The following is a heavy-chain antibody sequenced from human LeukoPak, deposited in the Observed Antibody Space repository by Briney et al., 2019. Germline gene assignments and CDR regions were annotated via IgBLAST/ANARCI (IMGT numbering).Heavy chain of an antibody. D-gene: IGHD1-7*01. J-gene: IGHJ6*03. CDR2: MNPNSGNT. V-gene: IGHV1-8*01. CDR3: ARGPNNWNYHYYYYYMDV. Sequence: GASVKVSCKASGYTFTRYDINWVRQATGQGLEWMGWMNPNSGNTGYAQKFQGRVTMTRNTSISTAYTELSSLRSEDTAVYYCARGPNNWNYHYYYYYMDVWGKGTTVTVSS. CDR1: GYTFTRYD.